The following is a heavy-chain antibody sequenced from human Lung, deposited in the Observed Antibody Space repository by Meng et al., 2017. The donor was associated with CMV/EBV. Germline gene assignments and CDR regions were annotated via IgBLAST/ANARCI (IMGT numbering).Heavy chain of an antibody. J-gene: IGHJ4*02. CDR2: MNPNNGNT. CDR3: ARVGGTMVKNGYFDY. V-gene: IGHV1-8*03. Sequence: ASVXVSCMASGYTFTSYDINWVRQATGQGLEWMGWMNPNNGNTGYAQNFQGRVTITTDGSTSTAYMEVGSLRSEDTAVYYCARVGGTMVKNGYFDYWGQGTLVTVSS. CDR1: GYTFTSYD. D-gene: IGHD4/OR15-4a*01.